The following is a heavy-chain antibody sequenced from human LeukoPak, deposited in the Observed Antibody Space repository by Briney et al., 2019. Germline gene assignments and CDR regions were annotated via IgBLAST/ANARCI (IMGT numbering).Heavy chain of an antibody. J-gene: IGHJ4*02. Sequence: ASVKVSCKASGYTFTGYYMHWVRQAPGQGLEWMGWINPNSGGTNYAQKFQGRVTMTRDTSISTAYMELSRLRSDDTAVYYCAREMYYYDSSGYYPHGYWGQGTLVTVSS. D-gene: IGHD3-22*01. CDR2: INPNSGGT. CDR3: AREMYYYDSSGYYPHGY. CDR1: GYTFTGYY. V-gene: IGHV1-2*02.